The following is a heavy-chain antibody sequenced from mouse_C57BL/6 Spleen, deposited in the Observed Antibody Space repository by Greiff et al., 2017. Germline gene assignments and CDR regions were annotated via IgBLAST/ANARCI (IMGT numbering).Heavy chain of an antibody. D-gene: IGHD2-4*01. CDR3: ARSYDYDPAWFAY. CDR1: GYAFSSYW. CDR2: IYPGDGDT. V-gene: IGHV1-80*01. Sequence: QVQLQQSVAELVKPGASVKISCKASGYAFSSYWMNWVKQRPGKGLEWIGQIYPGDGDTNYNGKFKGKATLTADKSSSTAYMQLSSLTSEDAAVYFCARSYDYDPAWFAYWGQGTLVTVSA. J-gene: IGHJ3*01.